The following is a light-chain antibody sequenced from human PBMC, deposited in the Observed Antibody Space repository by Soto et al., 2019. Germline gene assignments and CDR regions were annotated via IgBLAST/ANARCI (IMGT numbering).Light chain of an antibody. V-gene: IGKV3-11*01. J-gene: IGKJ3*01. CDR3: QQRVT. CDR2: DVS. CDR1: QSISRY. Sequence: EIVLTQSPATLSLSPGERATLSCRASQSISRYLDWYQQKPGQPPRLLIYDVSNRATDIPARFSGCGSGTDFTLTISSLEPEDFEVYYCQQRVTFGPGTKVDI.